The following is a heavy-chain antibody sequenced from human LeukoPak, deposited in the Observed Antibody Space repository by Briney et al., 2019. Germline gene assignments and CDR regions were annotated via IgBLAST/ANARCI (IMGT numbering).Heavy chain of an antibody. Sequence: GGSLRLSCAASGFTFSSYWITWVRQAPGKGLEWVANIKQDGSEKYYVDSVKGRFTISRDNVKNSLYLQMNSLRAEDTAVYYCARGEYSSGAFDIWGQGTMVTVSS. CDR2: IKQDGSEK. V-gene: IGHV3-7*01. J-gene: IGHJ3*02. CDR1: GFTFSSYW. D-gene: IGHD6-19*01. CDR3: ARGEYSSGAFDI.